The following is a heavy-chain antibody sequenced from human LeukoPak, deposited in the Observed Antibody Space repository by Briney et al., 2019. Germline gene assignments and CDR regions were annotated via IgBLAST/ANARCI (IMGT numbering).Heavy chain of an antibody. V-gene: IGHV3-30*02. Sequence: GGSLRLSCAASGFTFSKYGMHWVRQAPGKGLEWLTFIQYDGNNKYYSDSVKGRFTISRDNAKNSLYLQMNSLRAEDTAVYYCANTAGYKVYWGQGTLVTVSS. J-gene: IGHJ4*02. D-gene: IGHD1-14*01. CDR2: IQYDGNNK. CDR1: GFTFSKYG. CDR3: ANTAGYKVY.